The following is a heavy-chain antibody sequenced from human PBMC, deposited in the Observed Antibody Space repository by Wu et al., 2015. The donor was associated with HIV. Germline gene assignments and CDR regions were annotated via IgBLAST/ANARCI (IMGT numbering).Heavy chain of an antibody. V-gene: IGHV1-18*01. J-gene: IGHJ6*03. D-gene: IGHD6-13*01. Sequence: QVQLVQSGAEVKKPGASVKVSCKASGYTFTSYGISWVRQAPGQGLEWMGWISAYNGNTNYAQKLQGRVTMTTDTSTSTAYMELRSLRSDDTAVYYCAREGAGYSSSWLRKGNYYYYYMDVWGKGTTVTVSS. CDR1: GYTFTSYG. CDR2: ISAYNGNT. CDR3: AREGAGYSSSWLRKGNYYYYYMDV.